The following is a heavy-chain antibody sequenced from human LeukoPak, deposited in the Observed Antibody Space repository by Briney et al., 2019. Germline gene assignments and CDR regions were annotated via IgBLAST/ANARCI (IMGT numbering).Heavy chain of an antibody. CDR1: GYTFTSYY. V-gene: IGHV1-46*01. CDR3: ARDSSSWYGTNFDY. Sequence: ASVKVSCKASGYTFTSYYMHWVRQAPGQGLEWMGIINPSGGSTNYAQKFQGRVTITADESTSTAYMELSSLRSEDTAVYYCARDSSSWYGTNFDYWGQGTLVTVSS. J-gene: IGHJ4*02. CDR2: INPSGGST. D-gene: IGHD6-13*01.